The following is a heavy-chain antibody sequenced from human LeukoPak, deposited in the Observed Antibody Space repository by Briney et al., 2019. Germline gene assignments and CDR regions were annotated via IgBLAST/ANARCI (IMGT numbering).Heavy chain of an antibody. CDR1: GFTFSSYS. CDR2: ISSSSSYI. D-gene: IGHD3-10*01. V-gene: IGHV3-21*01. J-gene: IGHJ4*02. CDR3: ARDLTTMVRGEYHRRGFDY. Sequence: TGGSLRLSCAASGFTFSSYSMNWARQAPGKGLEWVSSISSSSSYIYYADSVKGRFTISRDNAKNSLYLQMNSLRAEDTAVYYCARDLTTMVRGEYHRRGFDYWGQGTLVTVSS.